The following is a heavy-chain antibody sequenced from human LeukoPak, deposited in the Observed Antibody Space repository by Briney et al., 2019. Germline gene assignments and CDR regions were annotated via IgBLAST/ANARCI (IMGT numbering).Heavy chain of an antibody. CDR2: ITSSSSYI. CDR1: GFTFSSYA. V-gene: IGHV3-21*01. Sequence: GGSLRLSCAASGFTFSSYAMNWVRQAPGKGLEWVSSITSSSSYIYYADSVKGRFTISRDNAKNSLYLQMNSLRADDTAVYYCARDLTGATSYDNWGQGTLVTVSS. J-gene: IGHJ4*02. CDR3: ARDLTGATSYDN. D-gene: IGHD1-14*01.